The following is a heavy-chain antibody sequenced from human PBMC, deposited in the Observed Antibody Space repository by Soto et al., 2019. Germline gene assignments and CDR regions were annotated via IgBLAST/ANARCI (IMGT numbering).Heavy chain of an antibody. D-gene: IGHD5-12*01. V-gene: IGHV4-30-2*01. J-gene: IGHJ4*02. CDR3: ASFRDGYNARFDY. CDR1: GGSISSGGYS. Sequence: NPSETLSLTCAVSGGSISSGGYSWSWIRQPPGKGLEWIGYIYHSGSTYYNPSLKSRVTISVDRSKNQFSLKLSSVTAADTAVYYCASFRDGYNARFDYWGQGTLVTVSS. CDR2: IYHSGST.